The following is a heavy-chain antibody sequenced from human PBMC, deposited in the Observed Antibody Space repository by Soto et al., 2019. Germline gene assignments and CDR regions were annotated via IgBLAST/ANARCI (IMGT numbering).Heavy chain of an antibody. J-gene: IGHJ6*02. CDR2: ISAFNGQT. CDR3: ARGGDYYYGLDV. CDR1: GYTFTSYG. V-gene: IGHV1-18*01. D-gene: IGHD3-16*01. Sequence: ASVKVSCKASGYTFTSYGVSWVRQAPGQGLEWMGWISAFNGQTNYIQKVQGRVTLTTEASTSTAYMELRSLRSDDTAVYYCARGGDYYYGLDVWGQGTTVTVSS.